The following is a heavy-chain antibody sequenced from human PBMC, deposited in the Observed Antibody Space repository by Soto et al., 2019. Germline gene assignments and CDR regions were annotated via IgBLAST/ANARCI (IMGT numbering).Heavy chain of an antibody. Sequence: QVQLVESGGGVVQPGRSLRLSCAASGFTFSSYGMHWVRQAPGKGLEWLAVISYDGSNKYYADSVKGRFTISRDNSKNTLYLQMNILRAEDTAVYYCAKEVVAAIWFDPWGQGTLVTVSS. CDR1: GFTFSSYG. V-gene: IGHV3-30*18. J-gene: IGHJ5*02. CDR2: ISYDGSNK. D-gene: IGHD2-15*01. CDR3: AKEVVAAIWFDP.